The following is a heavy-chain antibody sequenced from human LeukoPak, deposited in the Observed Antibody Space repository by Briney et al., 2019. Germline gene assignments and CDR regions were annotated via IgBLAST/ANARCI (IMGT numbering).Heavy chain of an antibody. D-gene: IGHD2-2*02. CDR3: ARDSVVVPAAIVWYFDL. V-gene: IGHV1-69*04. CDR2: NIPILGIA. CDR1: VGTFSSYT. J-gene: IGHJ2*01. Sequence: ATVKLSCKASVGTFSSYTISWVRDAPGQGGGCMGRNIPILGIANYAQQFKGRATIKADKSTSTAYMELSSLRSEDTAVYYCARDSVVVPAAIVWYFDLWGRGTLVTVSS.